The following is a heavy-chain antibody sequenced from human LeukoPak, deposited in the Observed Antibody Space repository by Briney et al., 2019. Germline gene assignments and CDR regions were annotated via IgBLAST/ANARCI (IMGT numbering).Heavy chain of an antibody. Sequence: SETLSLTCVLYGGSSSGYYWSWIRQPAGKGLEWIGRIYTSGSTNYNPSLKSRVTMSVDTSKNQFSLKLSSVTAADTAVYYCARADSSSSIWLTNHWYFDLWGRGTLVTVSS. CDR3: ARADSSSSIWLTNHWYFDL. V-gene: IGHV4-59*10. J-gene: IGHJ2*01. CDR1: GGSSSGYY. CDR2: IYTSGST. D-gene: IGHD6-13*01.